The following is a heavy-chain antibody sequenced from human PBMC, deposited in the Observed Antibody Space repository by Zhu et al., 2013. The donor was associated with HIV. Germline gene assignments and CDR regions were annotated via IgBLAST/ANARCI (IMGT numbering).Heavy chain of an antibody. CDR3: ARGPHNNGPLGGWLDP. V-gene: IGHV4-61*03. Sequence: QVQLQDGPRTGEAFGDPVPHLLCLRWLHQQSHSLLGLDPPAPRKGLEWIGRTNYNPSLKGRVAISVDTSKNHISLNFFSVAASDTAVYYCARGPHNNGPLGGWLDPWGRGILVTVSS. J-gene: IGHJ5*02. CDR2: T. D-gene: IGHD2-8*01. CDR1: WLHQQSHSL.